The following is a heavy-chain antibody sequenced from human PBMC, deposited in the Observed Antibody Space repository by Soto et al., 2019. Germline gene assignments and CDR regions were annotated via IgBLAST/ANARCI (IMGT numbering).Heavy chain of an antibody. V-gene: IGHV4-59*01. J-gene: IGHJ5*02. CDR2: IAYIGIT. Sequence: QLQQAGPGLVRPSETLSLTCSVSGGSITDNYWGWVRQTPGKGLEWIGYIAYIGITNYNPSLKRRVTMSLDTSKNRLSLKLDSVTAADTAVYYCARALDYDFWGGRNWFDPWGQGTLVTVSS. D-gene: IGHD3-3*01. CDR1: GGSITDNY. CDR3: ARALDYDFWGGRNWFDP.